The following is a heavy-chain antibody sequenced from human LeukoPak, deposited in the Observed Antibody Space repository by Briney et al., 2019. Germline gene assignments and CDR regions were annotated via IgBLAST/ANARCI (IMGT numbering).Heavy chain of an antibody. Sequence: PGGSLRLSCAASGFTFSSYAMSWVRQAPGKGLEWVSAISGSGGSTYYAGSVKGRFTISRDNSKNTLYLQMNSLRAEDTAVYYCANYGSLPPRRAFDIWGQGTMVTVSS. CDR2: ISGSGGST. J-gene: IGHJ3*02. CDR1: GFTFSSYA. D-gene: IGHD1-26*01. V-gene: IGHV3-23*01. CDR3: ANYGSLPPRRAFDI.